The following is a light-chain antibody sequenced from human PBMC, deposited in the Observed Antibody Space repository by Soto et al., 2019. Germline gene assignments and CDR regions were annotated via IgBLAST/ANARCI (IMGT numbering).Light chain of an antibody. J-gene: IGLJ3*02. CDR2: EVN. V-gene: IGLV2-14*01. Sequence: QSALTQPASVSGSPGQSITISCTGTSSDVGGYNYVSWFQQYPGKAPKLIIYEVNKRPSGVSNRFSASKSGNTASLTISGLRAEDEADYYCCSFTSSTTGVFGGGTKLTVL. CDR3: CSFTSSTTGV. CDR1: SSDVGGYNY.